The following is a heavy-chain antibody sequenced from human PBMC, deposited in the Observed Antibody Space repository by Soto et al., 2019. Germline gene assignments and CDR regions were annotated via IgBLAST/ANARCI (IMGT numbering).Heavy chain of an antibody. D-gene: IGHD3-9*01. CDR3: AADHDDILTGPHNWFDP. J-gene: IGHJ5*02. CDR2: IVVGSGNT. CDR1: GFTFTSSA. V-gene: IGHV1-58*01. Sequence: SVKVSCKASGFTFTSSAVQWVRQARGQRLEWIGWIVVGSGNTNYAQKFQERVTITRDMSTSTAYMELSSLRSEDTAVYYCAADHDDILTGPHNWFDPWGQGTLVTVSS.